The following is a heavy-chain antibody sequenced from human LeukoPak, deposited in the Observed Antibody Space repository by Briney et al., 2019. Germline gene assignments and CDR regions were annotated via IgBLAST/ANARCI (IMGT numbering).Heavy chain of an antibody. D-gene: IGHD3-10*01. CDR1: SGSISTSNYY. CDR2: IFYSGST. CDR3: ARTKYYYGSGSYYRVFDY. J-gene: IGHJ4*02. Sequence: SETLSLTCTVSSGSISTSNYYWGWVRQPPGKALEWIGNIFYSGSTYYSPSLKSRVTISLDTSKNQFSLKLSSVTAADTAVYYCARTKYYYGSGSYYRVFDYWGQGTLVTVSS. V-gene: IGHV4-39*01.